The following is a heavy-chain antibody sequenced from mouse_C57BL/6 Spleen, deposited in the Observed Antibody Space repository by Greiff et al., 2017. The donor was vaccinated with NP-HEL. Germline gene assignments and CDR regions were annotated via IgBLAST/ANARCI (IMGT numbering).Heavy chain of an antibody. J-gene: IGHJ4*01. CDR1: GFTFSDYY. D-gene: IGHD3-1*01. CDR3: AIGLRYYAMDY. CDR2: ISNGGGST. V-gene: IGHV5-12*01. Sequence: EVKLVESGGGLVQPGGSLKLSCAASGFTFSDYYMYWVRQTPEKRLEWVAYISNGGGSTYYPDTVKGRFTISRDNAKNTLYLQMSRLKSEDTAMYYCAIGLRYYAMDYWGQGTSVTVSS.